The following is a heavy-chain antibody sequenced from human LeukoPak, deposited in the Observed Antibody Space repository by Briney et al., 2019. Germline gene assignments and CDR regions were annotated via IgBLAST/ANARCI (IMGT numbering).Heavy chain of an antibody. CDR3: ARALDWLLPFDY. V-gene: IGHV4-59*01. CDR2: IYYSGST. J-gene: IGHJ4*02. CDR1: GGSISSYY. Sequence: SETLSLTCTVSGGSISSYYWSWIRQPPGKGLEWIGYIYYSGSTNYNPSLKSRVTISVDTSKNQFSLKLSSVTAADTAVYYCARALDWLLPFDYWGQGTLVTVSS. D-gene: IGHD3-9*01.